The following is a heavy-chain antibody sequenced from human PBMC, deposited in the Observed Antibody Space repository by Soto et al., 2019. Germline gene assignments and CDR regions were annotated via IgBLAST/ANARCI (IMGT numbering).Heavy chain of an antibody. Sequence: SETLSLTCSVSGASIRSYYWHWIRQPPGKGLEWIGYVYTSDYTRYSSSLKSRVTISVDTSKSQFYLRLNSVTAADTAVYYCASSDGHRGDFFSYNGIDVWGQGGTVPVS. CDR2: VYTSDYT. V-gene: IGHV4-4*08. CDR3: ASSDGHRGDFFSYNGIDV. D-gene: IGHD3-10*01. J-gene: IGHJ6*02. CDR1: GASIRSYY.